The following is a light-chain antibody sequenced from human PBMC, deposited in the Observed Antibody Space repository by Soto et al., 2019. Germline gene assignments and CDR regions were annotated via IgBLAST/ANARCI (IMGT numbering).Light chain of an antibody. V-gene: IGLV2-14*01. Sequence: QSALTQPASVSGSPGQSITISCTGTNSDLGTYNYVSWHQQHPGKAPKLMIYEVSNRPSGVSNRFSGPKSGNTASLTISGLQAEDEADYYCSSYTSSSTLYVFGTGTKLTVL. CDR2: EVS. J-gene: IGLJ1*01. CDR3: SSYTSSSTLYV. CDR1: NSDLGTYNY.